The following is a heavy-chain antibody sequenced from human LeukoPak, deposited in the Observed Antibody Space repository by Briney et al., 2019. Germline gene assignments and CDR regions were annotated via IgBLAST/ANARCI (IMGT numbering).Heavy chain of an antibody. CDR3: ARDSYDSSGYYGAFDI. J-gene: IGHJ3*02. CDR2: INPSGGST. V-gene: IGHV1-46*01. CDR1: GYTFTSYY. D-gene: IGHD3-22*01. Sequence: ASVKVSCKASGYTFTSYYMHWVRQAPGQGLEWMGIINPSGGSTSYAQKFQGRVTMTRDTSTSTVYMDLSSLRSEDTAVYYCARDSYDSSGYYGAFDIWGQGTMVTVSS.